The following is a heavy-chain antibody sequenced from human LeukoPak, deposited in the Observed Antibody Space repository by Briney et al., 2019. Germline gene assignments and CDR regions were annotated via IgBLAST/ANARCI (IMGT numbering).Heavy chain of an antibody. V-gene: IGHV3-74*01. Sequence: GGSLRLSCAASGFTFSVYWMHWVRQAPGKGLVWVSRIKTDGRSTNYADSVKGRFTISRDNAKNTLYLQMNSLRAEDTAVYYCARGRIGGWTDYWGQGTLVTVSS. CDR2: IKTDGRST. D-gene: IGHD6-19*01. J-gene: IGHJ4*02. CDR3: ARGRIGGWTDY. CDR1: GFTFSVYW.